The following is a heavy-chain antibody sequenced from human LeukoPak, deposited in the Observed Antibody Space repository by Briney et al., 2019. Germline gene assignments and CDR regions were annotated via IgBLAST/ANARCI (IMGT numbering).Heavy chain of an antibody. CDR2: IYYSGST. D-gene: IGHD5-18*01. Sequence: PSETLSLTCTVSSGSISSSSYYWGWIRQPPGKGLEWIGSIYYSGSTYYNPSLKSRVTISVDTSKNQFSLKLSSVTAADTAVYYCVRKKDTAMVIDYRGQGTLVTVSS. V-gene: IGHV4-39*01. CDR1: SGSISSSSYY. J-gene: IGHJ4*02. CDR3: VRKKDTAMVIDY.